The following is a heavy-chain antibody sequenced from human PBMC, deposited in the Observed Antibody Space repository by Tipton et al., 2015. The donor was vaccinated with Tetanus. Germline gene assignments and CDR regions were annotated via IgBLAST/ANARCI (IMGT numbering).Heavy chain of an antibody. V-gene: IGHV4-30-4*01. CDR2: IYYSGST. J-gene: IGHJ4*02. D-gene: IGHD3-3*02. CDR3: SSSPGNQYLAFFDY. CDR1: GDSINSGDYY. Sequence: TLSLTCSVSGDSINSGDYYWSWIRQPPGKGLEWIGDIYYSGSTYYNPSLKSRVTISIDTSKNQFSLRLSSVTAADTAVYYCSSSPGNQYLAFFDYWGRGTKVTGSS.